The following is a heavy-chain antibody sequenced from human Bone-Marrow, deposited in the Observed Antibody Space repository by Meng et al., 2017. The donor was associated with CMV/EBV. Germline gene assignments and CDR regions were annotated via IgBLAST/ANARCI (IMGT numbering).Heavy chain of an antibody. CDR1: GFTFSSYS. CDR3: AREKGTGEVVGATGNCDF. V-gene: IGHV3-21*01. Sequence: GGSLRLSCAGSGFTFSSYSMNWVRQAPGKGLEWVSSVSSSSSYIYYADSLKGRFTIPRDNAQNSLYLEMDSLTAEDTGVYYCAREKGTGEVVGATGNCDFWGQGTLVTVSS. CDR2: VSSSSSYI. J-gene: IGHJ4*02. D-gene: IGHD1-26*01.